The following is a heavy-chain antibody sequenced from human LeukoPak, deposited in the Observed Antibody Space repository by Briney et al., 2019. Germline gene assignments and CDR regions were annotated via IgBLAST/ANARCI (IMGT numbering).Heavy chain of an antibody. J-gene: IGHJ3*02. CDR2: ISAYNGNT. V-gene: IGHV1-18*01. Sequence: ASVKVSCKASGYTFTSYGISWVRQAPGQGLEWMGWISAYNGNTNYAQKLQGRVTMTKDTSTSTAYMELRSLRSDDTAVYYCAREEYDSSGYSAFDIWGQGTMVAVSS. D-gene: IGHD3-22*01. CDR1: GYTFTSYG. CDR3: AREEYDSSGYSAFDI.